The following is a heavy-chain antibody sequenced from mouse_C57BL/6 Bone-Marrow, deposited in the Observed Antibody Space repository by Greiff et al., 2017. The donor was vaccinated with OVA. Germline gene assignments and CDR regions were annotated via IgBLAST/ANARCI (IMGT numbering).Heavy chain of an antibody. CDR3: ARRSYYYGSSLDY. Sequence: EVQLVESGGDLVKPGGSLKLSCAASGFTFSSYGMSWVRQTPDKRLEWVATISSGGSYTYYPDSVKGRFTISRDNAKNTLYLQMSSLKSEDTAMYYCARRSYYYGSSLDYWGQGTTLTVSS. CDR2: ISSGGSYT. J-gene: IGHJ2*01. D-gene: IGHD1-1*01. V-gene: IGHV5-6*01. CDR1: GFTFSSYG.